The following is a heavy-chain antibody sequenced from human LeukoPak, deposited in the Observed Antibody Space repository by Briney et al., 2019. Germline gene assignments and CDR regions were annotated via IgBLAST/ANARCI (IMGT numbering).Heavy chain of an antibody. CDR1: GYTFTNYY. J-gene: IGHJ4*02. Sequence: ASVKVSCKASGYTFTNYYMHWVRQAPGQGLEWMGIINPSGGGTSYAQKFQGRLTMTRDTSTTTVYMELSSLRSEDTAMYYCAREVGPRQLHLWGSAFDYWGQGTLVTVSS. V-gene: IGHV1-46*01. CDR2: INPSGGGT. D-gene: IGHD5-18*01. CDR3: AREVGPRQLHLWGSAFDY.